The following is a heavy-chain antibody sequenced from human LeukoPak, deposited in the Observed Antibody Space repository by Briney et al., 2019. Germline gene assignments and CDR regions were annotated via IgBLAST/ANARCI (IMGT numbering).Heavy chain of an antibody. CDR2: ISAYNGNT. V-gene: IGHV1-18*04. Sequence: ASVKVSCKASGYTFTSYGISWVRQAPGQGLECMGWISAYNGNTNYAQKLQGRVTMTTDTSTSIAYMELRSLISDDTAVYYCARALFSFGSGSYPLGYWGQGTLVTVSS. CDR3: ARALFSFGSGSYPLGY. CDR1: GYTFTSYG. J-gene: IGHJ4*02. D-gene: IGHD3-10*01.